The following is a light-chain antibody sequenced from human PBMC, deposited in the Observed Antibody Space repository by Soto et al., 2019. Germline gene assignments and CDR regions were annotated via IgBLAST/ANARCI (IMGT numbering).Light chain of an antibody. CDR3: QQYNFWPET. CDR1: QSVSGN. V-gene: IGKV3-15*01. J-gene: IGKJ1*01. Sequence: EIVMTQSPVTLSVSPGXRATLSCRASQSVSGNLAWYQQKPGQAPRLLIYGVSARATGIPARFSGSGFGTEFTLTVSSLQSEDFALYYCQQYNFWPETFGQGTKVDIK. CDR2: GVS.